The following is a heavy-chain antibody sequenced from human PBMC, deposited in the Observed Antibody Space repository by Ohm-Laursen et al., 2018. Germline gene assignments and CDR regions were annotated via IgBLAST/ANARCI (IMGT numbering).Heavy chain of an antibody. CDR2: IKQDGGEK. CDR3: ARDGGSYQDDVFDI. Sequence: SLRLSCAASGFTFSNYWMSWVRQTPGKGLEWVANIKQDGGEKNFADSVKGRFTISRDNAKNSLYLQMNSLRAEDTAVYYCARDGGSYQDDVFDIWGQGTMVTVSS. CDR1: GFTFSNYW. V-gene: IGHV3-7*03. D-gene: IGHD3-16*01. J-gene: IGHJ3*02.